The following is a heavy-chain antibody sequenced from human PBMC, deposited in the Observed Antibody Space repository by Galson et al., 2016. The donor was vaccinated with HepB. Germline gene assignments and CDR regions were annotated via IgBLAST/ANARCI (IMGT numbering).Heavy chain of an antibody. Sequence: QSGAEVKKPGESLTISCKGSGYSFTSYWISWVRQMPGKGLEWMGRIDPSDSYTDYSPSFQGHVTISADKSISTAYLQWSSLKASDTAIYYCARHGGGCRGGSCPYFNWFDPWGQGTLVTVSS. J-gene: IGHJ5*02. V-gene: IGHV5-10-1*01. D-gene: IGHD2-15*01. CDR3: ARHGGGCRGGSCPYFNWFDP. CDR1: GYSFTSYW. CDR2: IDPSDSYT.